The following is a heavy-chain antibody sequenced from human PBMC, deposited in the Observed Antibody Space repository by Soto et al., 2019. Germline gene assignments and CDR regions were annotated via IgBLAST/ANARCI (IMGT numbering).Heavy chain of an antibody. J-gene: IGHJ6*03. CDR2: IYSGGST. CDR1: GFTVSSNY. CDR3: ARRPAPGNYVYNYYYRDV. Sequence: GGSLRLSCAASGFTVSSNYMSWVRQAPGKGLEWVSVIYSGGSTYYADSVKGRFTISRDNSKNTLYLQMNSLRAEDTAVYYCARRPAPGNYVYNYYYRDVGGKGARVTFSS. V-gene: IGHV3-66*01. D-gene: IGHD1-7*01.